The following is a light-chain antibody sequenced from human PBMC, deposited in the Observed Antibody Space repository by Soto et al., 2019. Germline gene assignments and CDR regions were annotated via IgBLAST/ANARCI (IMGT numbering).Light chain of an antibody. CDR3: ETCDSNTRRV. V-gene: IGLV4-60*03. CDR1: SGHSSYI. Sequence: QPVLTQSSSASASLGSSVKLTCTLSSGHSSYIIAWHQQQPGKAPRYLMKLEGSGSYNKGSGVPDRFSGSSSGADRYLTISYLHSEDEADYYCETCDSNTRRVFGTGTKLTVL. J-gene: IGLJ1*01. CDR2: LEGSGSY.